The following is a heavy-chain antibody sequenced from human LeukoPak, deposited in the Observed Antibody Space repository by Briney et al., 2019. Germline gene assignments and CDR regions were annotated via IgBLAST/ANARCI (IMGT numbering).Heavy chain of an antibody. Sequence: SETLSLTCTVSGGSIGSGGYSWSWIRQHPGKGLEWIGYIYYSGNTYYNPSLQSRVSISVDTSKNQFSLKLSSVTAADTAVYYCARRGSGSGYNGVSGFDYWGQGALATVSS. J-gene: IGHJ4*02. V-gene: IGHV4-31*03. CDR2: IYYSGNT. CDR1: GGSIGSGGYS. CDR3: ARRGSGSGYNGVSGFDY. D-gene: IGHD3-22*01.